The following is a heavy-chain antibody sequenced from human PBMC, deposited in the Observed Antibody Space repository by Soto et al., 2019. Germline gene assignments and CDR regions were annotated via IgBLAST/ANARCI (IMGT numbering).Heavy chain of an antibody. CDR1: GFTFSSYS. V-gene: IGHV3-48*04. D-gene: IGHD4-17*01. CDR2: ISSSSSTI. J-gene: IGHJ4*02. Sequence: GGSLRLSCAASGFTFSSYSMNWVRQAPGKGLEWVSYISSSSSTIYYADSVKDRFTISRDNAKNSLYLQMNSLRAEDTSVYYCARDGGSDYGDYYFDYWGQGTLVTVSS. CDR3: ARDGGSDYGDYYFDY.